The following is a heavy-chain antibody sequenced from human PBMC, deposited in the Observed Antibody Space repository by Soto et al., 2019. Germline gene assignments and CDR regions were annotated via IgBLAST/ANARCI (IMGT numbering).Heavy chain of an antibody. V-gene: IGHV3-23*01. CDR3: AKDRLTVFGVVVTFED. CDR2: LSGSGYQT. Sequence: EVQLLESGGGLVQPGGSLRLSCATDGFTFDSYAMHWVRQAPGKGQEWVSSLSGSGYQTYYADSVKGRLTISRDRSKNTVYLQMNSLRAEDTAVYFCAKDRLTVFGVVVTFEDWGRGTLVTVAS. D-gene: IGHD3-3*01. CDR1: GFTFDSYA. J-gene: IGHJ4*02.